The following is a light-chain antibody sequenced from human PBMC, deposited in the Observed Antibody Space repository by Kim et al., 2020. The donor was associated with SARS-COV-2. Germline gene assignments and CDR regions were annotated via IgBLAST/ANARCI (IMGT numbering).Light chain of an antibody. V-gene: IGKV1-27*01. CDR1: QGISNY. CDR3: QKYNSAPPYT. Sequence: ASVGDRVTITCRASQGISNYLAWYQQKPGEDAKLLIYAASALKSGVPSRFSSSGCGTDFSLTISSLQPEDVSTYYCQKYNSAPPYTFGQGTKLEI. J-gene: IGKJ2*01. CDR2: AAS.